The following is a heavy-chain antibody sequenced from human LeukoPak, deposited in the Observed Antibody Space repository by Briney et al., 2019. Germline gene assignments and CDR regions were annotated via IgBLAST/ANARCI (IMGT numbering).Heavy chain of an antibody. V-gene: IGHV3-23*01. D-gene: IGHD2-2*01. Sequence: GGSLRLSCAASRFTFSNYAMSWVRQAPGKGLEWVSAISGSGNTTYFGDSVTGRFTISRDNSKNTLYLQMNSLRAEDMAIYYCAMASSTSSGWFDPWGQGTPVTVSS. CDR2: ISGSGNTT. CDR3: AMASSTSSGWFDP. J-gene: IGHJ5*02. CDR1: RFTFSNYA.